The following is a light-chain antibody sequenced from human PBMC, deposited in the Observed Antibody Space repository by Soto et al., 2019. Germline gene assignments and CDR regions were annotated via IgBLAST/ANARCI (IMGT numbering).Light chain of an antibody. CDR2: DAS. CDR3: QLRSDWPPRFT. CDR1: QTVSSS. V-gene: IGKV3-11*01. J-gene: IGKJ2*01. Sequence: EIVLTQSPATLSLSPGDRATLSCRASQTVSSSLAWYQQKPGQAPRLLISDASNRATGIPARFSGSGSGPDFTRTISSLEPEDFAVYYCQLRSDWPPRFTFGQGTKLEIK.